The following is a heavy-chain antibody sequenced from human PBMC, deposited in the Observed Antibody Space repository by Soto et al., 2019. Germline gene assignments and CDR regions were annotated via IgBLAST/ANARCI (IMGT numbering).Heavy chain of an antibody. D-gene: IGHD1-26*01. CDR1: GFTFSTYD. Sequence: PGGSLRLSCAASGFTFSTYDMHWVRQVPGKGLEWVSAIGSAHDPYYLGSVKGRFSISRENAKNSLYLQMNSLTTGDTAVYYCARAYLGRLPRRADYYYAFDVWGQGTTVTVSS. J-gene: IGHJ6*02. V-gene: IGHV3-13*05. CDR2: IGSAHDP. CDR3: ARAYLGRLPRRADYYYAFDV.